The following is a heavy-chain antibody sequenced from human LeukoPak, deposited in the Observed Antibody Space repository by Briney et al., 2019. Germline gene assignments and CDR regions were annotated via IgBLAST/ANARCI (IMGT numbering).Heavy chain of an antibody. CDR3: ARDGAFDI. Sequence: ASVKVSCKASGYTFTGYYMHWVRQAPGQGLEWMGWINPNSGGTNYPQNFQGRVTMTRDTSISTAYMELSRLTSDDTAVYYCARDGAFDIWGQGTMVTVSS. J-gene: IGHJ3*02. V-gene: IGHV1-2*02. CDR2: INPNSGGT. CDR1: GYTFTGYY.